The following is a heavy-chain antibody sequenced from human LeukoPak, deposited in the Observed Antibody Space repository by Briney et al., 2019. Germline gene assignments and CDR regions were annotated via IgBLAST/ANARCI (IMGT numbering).Heavy chain of an antibody. V-gene: IGHV3-9*01. CDR3: AKDISEWEFYFDY. CDR1: GFTFDDYA. CDR2: ISWNSGSI. Sequence: GGSLRLSCAASGFTFDDYAMHWVRQAPGEGLEWVSGISWNSGSIGYADSVKGRFTISRDIAKNSLYLQMNSLRAEDTALYYCAKDISEWEFYFDYWGQGTLVTVSS. D-gene: IGHD3-10*01. J-gene: IGHJ4*02.